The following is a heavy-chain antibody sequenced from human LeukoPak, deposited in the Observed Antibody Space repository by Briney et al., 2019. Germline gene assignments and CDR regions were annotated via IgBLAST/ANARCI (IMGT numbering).Heavy chain of an antibody. CDR2: ISWNSGSI. D-gene: IGHD3-9*01. J-gene: IGHJ6*02. CDR3: ARDTEYFDWYQLLYPSYYYYGMDV. CDR1: GFIFNNYA. Sequence: PGGSLRLSCAGSGFIFNNYAMHWVRQPPGKGLEWVSGISWNSGSIDYADSVKGRFTISRDNSKNTLYLQMNSLRAEDTAVYYCARDTEYFDWYQLLYPSYYYYGMDVWGQGTTVTVSS. V-gene: IGHV3-9*01.